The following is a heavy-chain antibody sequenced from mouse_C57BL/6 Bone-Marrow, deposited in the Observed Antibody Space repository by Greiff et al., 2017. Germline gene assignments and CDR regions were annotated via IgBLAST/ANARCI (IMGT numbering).Heavy chain of an antibody. CDR1: GYTFPSYW. CDR2: INPSNGGT. Sequence: QVQLQQPGTELVKPGASVKLSCKASGYTFPSYWMHWVKQRPGQGLEWIGNINPSNGGTNYNEKFKSKATLTVDKSSSPAYINLISLTSEDSAVYYCARRSNYVYFDYWGQGTTLTVSS. D-gene: IGHD2-5*01. J-gene: IGHJ2*01. CDR3: ARRSNYVYFDY. V-gene: IGHV1-53*01.